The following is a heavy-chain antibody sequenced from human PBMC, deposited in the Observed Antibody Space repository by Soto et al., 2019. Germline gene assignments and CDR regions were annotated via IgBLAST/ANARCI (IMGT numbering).Heavy chain of an antibody. J-gene: IGHJ6*02. CDR2: INPYRGAT. V-gene: IGHV1-2*02. CDR3: AAPRDEYGSGVSWFTYGMDI. Sequence: ASVKVSCKASGYSFTDYYMHWVRQAPGQGLEWMGWINPYRGATNYAQKFQGRVTMTRDTSISTAYMELSRLTVDDTAIYYCAAPRDEYGSGVSWFTYGMDIWGQGTTVTVSS. D-gene: IGHD3-10*01. CDR1: GYSFTDYY.